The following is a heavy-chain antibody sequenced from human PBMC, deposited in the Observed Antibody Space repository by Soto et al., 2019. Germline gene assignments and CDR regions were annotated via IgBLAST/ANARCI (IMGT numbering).Heavy chain of an antibody. V-gene: IGHV5-51*01. Sequence: GESLKISCKFSGYSFTGYWIGWVRQMPGKGLEWMGIIYPGDSDTRYSPSFQGHVTISADKSFTTAYLQWSSLKASDTAMYYCAQSPRLTEAFDIWGQGTMVTVSS. CDR2: IYPGDSDT. CDR3: AQSPRLTEAFDI. J-gene: IGHJ3*02. CDR1: GYSFTGYW.